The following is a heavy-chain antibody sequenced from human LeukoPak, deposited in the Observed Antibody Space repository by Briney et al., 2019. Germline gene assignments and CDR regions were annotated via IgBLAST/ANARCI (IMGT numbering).Heavy chain of an antibody. Sequence: PGGSLRLSCAASGFTFSSYAMSWVRQAPGKGLEWVSAISGSGGSTYYADSVKGRFTISRDNSKNTLYLQMNSLRAEDTAVYYCAKDPWSSSWYPYYYYYYMDVWGKGTTVTVSS. CDR3: AKDPWSSSWYPYYYYYYMDV. D-gene: IGHD6-13*01. CDR2: ISGSGGST. V-gene: IGHV3-23*01. CDR1: GFTFSSYA. J-gene: IGHJ6*03.